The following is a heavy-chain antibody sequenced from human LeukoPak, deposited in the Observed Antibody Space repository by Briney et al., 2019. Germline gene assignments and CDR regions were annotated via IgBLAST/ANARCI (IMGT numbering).Heavy chain of an antibody. Sequence: GGSLRLSCAASGFTFSSYSMNWVRQAPGKGLEWVSSISSSSSYIYYADSVKGRFTISRDNAKNSLYLQMNSLRAEDTAVYYCAKESGYSYGPYYYYYMDVWGKRTTVTVSS. CDR2: ISSSSSYI. D-gene: IGHD5-18*01. J-gene: IGHJ6*03. CDR1: GFTFSSYS. V-gene: IGHV3-21*01. CDR3: AKESGYSYGPYYYYYMDV.